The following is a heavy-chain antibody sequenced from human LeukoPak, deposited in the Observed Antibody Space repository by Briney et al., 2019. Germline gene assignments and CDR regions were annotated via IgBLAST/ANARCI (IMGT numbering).Heavy chain of an antibody. CDR2: INPNSGGT. CDR3: ARGTYYYDSSGGNWFDP. J-gene: IGHJ5*02. Sequence: ASVKVSCKASGYTFTGYYMHWVRQAPGQGLAWMGWINPNSGGTNYAQKFQGRVTMTRDTSISTAYMELSRLRSDDTAVYYCARGTYYYDSSGGNWFDPWGQGTLVTVSS. D-gene: IGHD3-22*01. V-gene: IGHV1-2*02. CDR1: GYTFTGYY.